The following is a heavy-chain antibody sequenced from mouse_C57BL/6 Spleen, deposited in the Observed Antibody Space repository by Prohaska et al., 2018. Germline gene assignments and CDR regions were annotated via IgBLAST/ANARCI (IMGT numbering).Heavy chain of an antibody. CDR1: YTFTSSG. V-gene: IGHV1-81*01. CDR2: IYPRSGNT. Sequence: YTFTSSGISWVKQRTGQGLEWIGEIYPRSGNTYYNEKFKGKATLTADKSSSTAYMELRSLTSEDSAVYFCAREDGYYPYWGQGTTLTVSS. J-gene: IGHJ2*01. D-gene: IGHD2-3*01. CDR3: AREDGYYPY.